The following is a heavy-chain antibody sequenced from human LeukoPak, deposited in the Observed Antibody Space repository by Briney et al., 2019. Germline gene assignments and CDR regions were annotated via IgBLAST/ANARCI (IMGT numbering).Heavy chain of an antibody. Sequence: SETLSLTCTVSGGSISSYYWSWIRQPPGKGLEWIGYIYYSGSTNYNPSLKSRVTISVDTSKNQFSLKLSSVTAADTAVYYCARDSGYYYGPDWYFDLWGRGTLVTVSS. CDR3: ARDSGYYYGPDWYFDL. D-gene: IGHD3-22*01. CDR2: IYYSGST. J-gene: IGHJ2*01. V-gene: IGHV4-59*01. CDR1: GGSISSYY.